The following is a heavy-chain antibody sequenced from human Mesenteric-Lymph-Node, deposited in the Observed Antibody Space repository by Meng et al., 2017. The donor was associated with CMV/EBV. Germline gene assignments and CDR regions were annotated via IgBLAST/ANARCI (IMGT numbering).Heavy chain of an antibody. CDR3: ASLQQGYDY. D-gene: IGHD5-12*01. J-gene: IGHJ4*02. CDR1: GGSFSGYY. Sequence: GSLRLSCAVYGGSFSGYYWSWIRQPPGKGLEWIGEINHSGSTNYNPSLKSRVTISVDTSKNQFSLKLSSVTAADTAVYYCASLQQGYDYWGQGTLVTVSS. CDR2: INHSGST. V-gene: IGHV4-34*01.